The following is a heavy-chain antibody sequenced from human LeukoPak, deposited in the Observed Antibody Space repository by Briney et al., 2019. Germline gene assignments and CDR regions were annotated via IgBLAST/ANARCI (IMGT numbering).Heavy chain of an antibody. J-gene: IGHJ4*02. CDR2: ISSRSSTI. D-gene: IGHD6-19*01. CDR1: GFTFSSYS. V-gene: IGHV3-48*04. CDR3: ARVGITVPGIDY. Sequence: GGSLRLSCAASGFTFSSYSMNWVRQAPGKGLEWVSYISSRSSTIYYADSVKGRFTISRDNAKNSLYLQMNSVTAEDTAVYYCARVGITVPGIDYWGQGSLVTVSS.